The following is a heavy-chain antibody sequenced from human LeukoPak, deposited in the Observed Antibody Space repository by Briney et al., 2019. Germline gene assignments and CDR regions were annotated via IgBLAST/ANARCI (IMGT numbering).Heavy chain of an antibody. Sequence: SETLSLTCTVSGASINSDTSYWAWIRQPPGKGLEWFGNTFYSGSTSNKPSLKSRVTISVDTSKNQFSLKLSSVTAADTAVYYCARSSLEYYDILTGFHEWGQGTLVTVSS. J-gene: IGHJ1*01. V-gene: IGHV4-39*07. D-gene: IGHD3-9*01. CDR3: ARSSLEYYDILTGFHE. CDR2: TFYSGST. CDR1: GASINSDTSY.